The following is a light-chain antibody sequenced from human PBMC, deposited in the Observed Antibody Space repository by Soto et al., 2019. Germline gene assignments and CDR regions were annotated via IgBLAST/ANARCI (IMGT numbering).Light chain of an antibody. CDR2: EVS. CDR3: SSYTSSSTPVV. CDR1: SSDVGGYNY. Sequence: QSALTQPASVSGSPGQSITISCTGTSSDVGGYNYVSWYQQHPGKAPKLMIYEVSNRPSGVSNRFSGSKSGNTASLTISGLKDEDEADYYCSSYTSSSTPVVFGGGTQLTVL. J-gene: IGLJ2*01. V-gene: IGLV2-14*01.